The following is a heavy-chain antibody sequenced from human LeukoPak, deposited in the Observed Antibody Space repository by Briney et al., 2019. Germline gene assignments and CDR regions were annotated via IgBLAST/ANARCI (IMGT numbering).Heavy chain of an antibody. V-gene: IGHV4-34*01. Sequence: SETLSLTCAAYGGSFSGYYWSWIRQPPGKGLEWIGEINHSGSTNYNPSLKSRVTISVDTSKNQFSLKLSSVTAADTAVYYCARTPGFVDYWGQGTLVTVSS. J-gene: IGHJ4*02. D-gene: IGHD2-15*01. CDR1: GGSFSGYY. CDR3: ARTPGFVDY. CDR2: INHSGST.